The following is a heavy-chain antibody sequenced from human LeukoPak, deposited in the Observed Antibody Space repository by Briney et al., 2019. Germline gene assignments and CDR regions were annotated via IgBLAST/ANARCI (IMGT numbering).Heavy chain of an antibody. J-gene: IGHJ3*02. CDR3: ASGYCSSTSCSDAFDI. CDR2: INAGNGNT. Sequence: ASVKVSCKASGYTFTSYAMHWVRQAPGQRLEWMGWINAGNGNTKYSQKFQGRVTITRDTSASTAYMELSSLRSEDTAVYYCASGYCSSTSCSDAFDIWGQGTMVTVSS. V-gene: IGHV1-3*01. CDR1: GYTFTSYA. D-gene: IGHD2-2*01.